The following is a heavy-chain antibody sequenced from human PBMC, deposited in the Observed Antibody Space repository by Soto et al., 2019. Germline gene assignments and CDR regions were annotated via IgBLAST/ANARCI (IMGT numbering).Heavy chain of an antibody. CDR3: ARADSSSWYGHDY. V-gene: IGHV1-2*04. CDR2: INPNSGGT. CDR1: GYTFTGYY. J-gene: IGHJ4*02. Sequence: ASVKVSCKASGYTFTGYYMHWVRQAPGQGLEWMGWINPNSGGTNYAQKFQGWVTMTRDTSISTAYMELSRLRSDDTAVYYCARADSSSWYGHDYWGQGTLVTVSS. D-gene: IGHD6-13*01.